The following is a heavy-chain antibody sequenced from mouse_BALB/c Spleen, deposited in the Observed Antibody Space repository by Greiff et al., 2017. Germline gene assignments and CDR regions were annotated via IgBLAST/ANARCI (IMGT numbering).Heavy chain of an antibody. CDR3: ARDDDEEDYYAMDY. D-gene: IGHD2-4*01. CDR2: IYPGNVNT. Sequence: VKLQESGPELVKPGASVRISCKASGYTFTSYYIHWVKQRPGQGLEWIGWIYPGNVNTKYNEKFKGKATLTADKSSSTAYMQLSSLTSEDSAVYFCARDDDEEDYYAMDYWGQGTSVTVSS. V-gene: IGHV1S56*01. J-gene: IGHJ4*01. CDR1: GYTFTSYY.